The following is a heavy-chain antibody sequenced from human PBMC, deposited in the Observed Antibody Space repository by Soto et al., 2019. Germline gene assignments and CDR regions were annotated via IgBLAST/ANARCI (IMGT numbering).Heavy chain of an antibody. V-gene: IGHV4-34*01. Sequence: QVQLQQWGAGLLKPSETLSLTCAVYGGSFSGYYWSWIRQPPGKGLEWIGEINHSGSTNYNPSLKSRLTISVDTSKNQFSLKLSSVTAADTAVYYCARGFWYSSSLDAFDIWGQGTMVTVSS. J-gene: IGHJ3*02. D-gene: IGHD6-13*01. CDR1: GGSFSGYY. CDR3: ARGFWYSSSLDAFDI. CDR2: INHSGST.